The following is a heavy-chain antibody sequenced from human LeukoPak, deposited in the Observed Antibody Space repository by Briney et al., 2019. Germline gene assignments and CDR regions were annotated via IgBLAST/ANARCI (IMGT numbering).Heavy chain of an antibody. Sequence: SVKVSCKASGGTFSSYAISRVRQAPGQGLEWMGGIIPIFGTANYAQKFQGRVTITADESTSTAYMELSSLRSEDTAVYYCARESGYCSSTSCYGYYYYMDVWGKGTTVTVSS. CDR2: IIPIFGTA. J-gene: IGHJ6*03. CDR3: ARESGYCSSTSCYGYYYYMDV. CDR1: GGTFSSYA. D-gene: IGHD2-2*01. V-gene: IGHV1-69*13.